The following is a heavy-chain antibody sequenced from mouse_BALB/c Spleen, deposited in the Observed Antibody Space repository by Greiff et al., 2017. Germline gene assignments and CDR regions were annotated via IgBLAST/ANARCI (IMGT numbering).Heavy chain of an antibody. J-gene: IGHJ3*01. Sequence: EVQLVESGGGLVQPGGSLKLSCAASGFTFRSYGMAWVRQTPDKRLELVATITSNGGSTYYPDSVKGRFTISRDNARNTLYQQMSSLKSEDTAMYYCGRVGYRAWCAYWGPGTLVTVSA. CDR1: GFTFRSYG. CDR2: ITSNGGST. D-gene: IGHD2-14*01. CDR3: GRVGYRAWCAY. V-gene: IGHV5-6-3*01.